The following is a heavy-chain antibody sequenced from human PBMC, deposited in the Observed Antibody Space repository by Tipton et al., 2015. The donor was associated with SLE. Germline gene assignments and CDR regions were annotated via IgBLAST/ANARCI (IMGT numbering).Heavy chain of an antibody. CDR2: VSSGSAIV. CDR3: AKQGFSSTWGAFDI. CDR1: GFTFSKFG. D-gene: IGHD6-13*01. Sequence: SLRLSCIASGFTFSKFGMNWVRQAPGKGLEWISYVSSGSAIVYYADSVKGRFTISRDNAKKSLYLQMNSLTAEDTAVYYCAKQGFSSTWGAFDIWGQGTMVSVSS. J-gene: IGHJ3*02. V-gene: IGHV3-48*04.